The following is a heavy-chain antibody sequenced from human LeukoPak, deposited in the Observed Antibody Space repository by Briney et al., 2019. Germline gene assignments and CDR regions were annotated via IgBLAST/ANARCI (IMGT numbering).Heavy chain of an antibody. CDR1: GFTVSGND. CDR3: AKEAPRYSSSGCIY. J-gene: IGHJ4*02. Sequence: GGSLRLSCAASGFTVSGNDMHWVRQIIGKGLEWVSAISTAGVTYYPGSVKGRFIISRENAKNSLYLQMNSLRAGDTAVYYCAKEAPRYSSSGCIYWGQGTLVTVSS. D-gene: IGHD6-19*01. CDR2: ISTAGVT. V-gene: IGHV3-13*01.